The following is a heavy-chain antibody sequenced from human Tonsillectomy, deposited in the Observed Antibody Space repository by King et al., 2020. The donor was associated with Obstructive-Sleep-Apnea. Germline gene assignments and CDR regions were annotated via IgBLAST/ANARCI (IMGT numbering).Heavy chain of an antibody. CDR1: GGSISSSSYY. D-gene: IGHD1-20*01. CDR3: ACPYNWDDASYFDY. CDR2: IYYSWRT. V-gene: IGHV4-39*06. Sequence: LQLQESGPGLVKPSETLSLTCTVSGGSISSSSYYWGWIRQPPGKGLEWIGSIYYSWRTYYNPSLKSRVTISVDTSKNQFTLKLSSLTAADTAVYYCACPYNWDDASYFDYWGQGTLVTVSS. J-gene: IGHJ4*02.